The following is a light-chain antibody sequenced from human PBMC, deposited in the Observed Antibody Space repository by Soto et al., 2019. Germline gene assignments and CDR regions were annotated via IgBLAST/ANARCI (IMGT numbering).Light chain of an antibody. J-gene: IGKJ1*01. CDR3: QQYSSYPT. Sequence: DIDMTQSPSSLSASVGDRVTITCRASQSISFYLNWYQQKPGKAPKLLIYKASTLKSGVPSRFSGSGSGTEFTLTISSLQSDDFATYYCQQYSSYPTFGQGTKVDIK. CDR1: QSISFY. CDR2: KAS. V-gene: IGKV1-5*03.